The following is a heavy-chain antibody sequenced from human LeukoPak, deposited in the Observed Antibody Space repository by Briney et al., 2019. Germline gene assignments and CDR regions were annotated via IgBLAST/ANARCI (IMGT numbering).Heavy chain of an antibody. Sequence: PSETLSLTCSVSGGSVSSYYWSWIRQSPRKGLEWIGYIHNSGRTNYNPSLKSRVTISVDTSKNQFSLRLSSVTAADTALYCCARHAAFADYQSHLTHFDYWGQGTLVTVSS. CDR1: GGSVSSYY. J-gene: IGHJ4*02. CDR3: ARHAAFADYQSHLTHFDY. D-gene: IGHD4/OR15-4a*01. V-gene: IGHV4-59*08. CDR2: IHNSGRT.